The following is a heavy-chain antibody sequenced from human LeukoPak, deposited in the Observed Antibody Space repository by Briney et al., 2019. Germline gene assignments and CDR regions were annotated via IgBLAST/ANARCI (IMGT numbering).Heavy chain of an antibody. J-gene: IGHJ4*02. CDR2: INQDGSKE. V-gene: IGHV3-7*01. CDR3: VRDGGVSGYDLLDY. CDR1: GFTFSNYW. D-gene: IGHD5-12*01. Sequence: PRGSLRLSCAASGFTFSNYWMTWVRQAPGKGLEWVAHINQDGSKEYYMDSVKARFTISRDNAKNSLSLQMNSLRAEDTAVYYCVRDGGVSGYDLLDYWGQGTLVTVSS.